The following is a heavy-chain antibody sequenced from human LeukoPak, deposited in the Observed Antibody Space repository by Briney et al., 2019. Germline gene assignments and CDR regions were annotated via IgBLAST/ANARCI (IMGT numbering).Heavy chain of an antibody. CDR1: GLTFSVSA. D-gene: IGHD6-25*01. V-gene: IGHV3-73*01. Sequence: GGSLRLSCSASGLTFSVSAIHWVRQASGKGLEWVGRIKTKADNYATAYTASVKGRFTISRDDSTNTAYLQMNSLKTEDTAVYYCTHPAYYYNVDVWGKGTTVTVSS. J-gene: IGHJ6*04. CDR2: IKTKADNYAT. CDR3: THPAYYYNVDV.